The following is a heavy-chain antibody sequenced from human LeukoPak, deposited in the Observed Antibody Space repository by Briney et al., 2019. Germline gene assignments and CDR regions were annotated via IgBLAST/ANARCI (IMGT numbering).Heavy chain of an antibody. D-gene: IGHD3-16*01. J-gene: IGHJ4*02. V-gene: IGHV4-59*01. Sequence: SETLSITCAVSGASICSDHWNWIRQRPREGVEVVVDVDYNGANKYNPSHQGRITISLDTSNNNFSLTLTSVTAADTALYFCTRGYYVVFVYWGQGRLVTVSS. CDR1: GASICSDH. CDR2: VDYNGAN. CDR3: TRGYYVVFVY.